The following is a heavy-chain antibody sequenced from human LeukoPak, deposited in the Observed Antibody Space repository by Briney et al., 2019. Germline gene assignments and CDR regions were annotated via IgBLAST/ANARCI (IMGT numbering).Heavy chain of an antibody. Sequence: GESLKISCKGSGYSFTSHWIGWVRQMPGKGLEWMGIIYPGDSDTRYSPSFQGQVTISADKSISTAYLQWSSLKASDTAMYYCVRRGYRLHDGFDIWGQGTMVTVSS. CDR2: IYPGDSDT. V-gene: IGHV5-51*01. CDR3: VRRGYRLHDGFDI. J-gene: IGHJ3*02. D-gene: IGHD5-18*01. CDR1: GYSFTSHW.